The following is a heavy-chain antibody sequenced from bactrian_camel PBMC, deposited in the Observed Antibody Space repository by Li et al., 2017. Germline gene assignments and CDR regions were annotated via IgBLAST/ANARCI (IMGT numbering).Heavy chain of an antibody. D-gene: IGHD3*01. CDR1: GYSSSTYA. CDR3: AAGFLLPGVAARLTAAHVGS. CDR2: IYRPGGNT. J-gene: IGHJ6*01. Sequence: HVQLVESGGGSVQTGGSLTLSCAASGYSSSTYAMAWFRQTTGKEREWIASIYRPGGNTFAAESVKGRFTISHENAQHISYLQMDSLKPEDTGVYFCAAGFLLPGVAARLTAAHVGSWGQGTQVTV. V-gene: IGHV3S6*01.